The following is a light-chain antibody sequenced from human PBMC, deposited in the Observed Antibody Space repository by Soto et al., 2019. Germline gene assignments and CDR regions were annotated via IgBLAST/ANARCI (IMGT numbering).Light chain of an antibody. J-gene: IGKJ2*01. V-gene: IGKV3D-7*01. CDR2: GAS. Sequence: EIVMTQSPATLSLSPGERVTLSCRASQSVSSGSVSWYQRKAGQAPRLLIYGASTRATGIPARFSGSGSEKDFTLTISSLQPEDFAVYYCQQDYNLPYTFGQGTKLEIK. CDR1: QSVSSGS. CDR3: QQDYNLPYT.